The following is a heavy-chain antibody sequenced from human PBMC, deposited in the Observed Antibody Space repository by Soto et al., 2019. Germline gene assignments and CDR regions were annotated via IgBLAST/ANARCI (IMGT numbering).Heavy chain of an antibody. CDR3: GKSNRGAYDTPDF. CDR2: ISYDGRNK. CDR1: GFSLNVYG. Sequence: GGSLRLACAASGFSLNVYGMHLVRQPPGKGLEWVAYISYDGRNKYYTDSVRGRFTISRDSSKGTLYLQMNRLRPEDTAVYYCGKSNRGAYDTPDFWGQGAPVTVSS. V-gene: IGHV3-30*18. J-gene: IGHJ4*02. D-gene: IGHD3-22*01.